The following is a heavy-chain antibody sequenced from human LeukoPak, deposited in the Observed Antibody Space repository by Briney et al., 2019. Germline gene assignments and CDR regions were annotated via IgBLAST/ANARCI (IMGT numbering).Heavy chain of an antibody. D-gene: IGHD6-13*01. CDR1: GDSVSSNSAA. J-gene: IGHJ3*02. CDR2: TYYRSKWYN. CDR3: ARRSRLDSSSWSGTSDAFDI. V-gene: IGHV6-1*01. Sequence: SQTLSLTCAISGDSVSSNSAAWNWIRQSPSRGLECLGRTYYRSKWYNDYAVSVKSRITINPDTSKNQFSLQLNSVTPEDTAVYYCARRSRLDSSSWSGTSDAFDIWGQGTMVTVSS.